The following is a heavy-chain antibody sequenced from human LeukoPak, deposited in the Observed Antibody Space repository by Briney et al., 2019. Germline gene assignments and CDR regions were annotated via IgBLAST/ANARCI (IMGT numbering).Heavy chain of an antibody. CDR3: ANIGSGLRFDY. V-gene: IGHV3-23*01. Sequence: GGSLRLSCAASGFTFSSYAMSWVRQAPGKGLEWVSSISGSGGNTYYADSVKGRFTISRDNSKNTLYLQMNSLRAEDTAVYYCANIGSGLRFDYWGQGTLVTVSS. CDR2: ISGSGGNT. J-gene: IGHJ4*02. CDR1: GFTFSSYA. D-gene: IGHD6-19*01.